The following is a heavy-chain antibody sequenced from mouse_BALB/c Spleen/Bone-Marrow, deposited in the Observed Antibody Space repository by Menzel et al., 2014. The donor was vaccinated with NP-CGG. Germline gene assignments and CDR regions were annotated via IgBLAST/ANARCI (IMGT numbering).Heavy chain of an antibody. CDR2: IWAGGST. CDR3: ARGSYYEGAMDY. J-gene: IGHJ4*01. V-gene: IGHV2-9*02. Sequence: VMLVESGPGLVAPSQSPSITCTVSGFSLTSYGVHWVRQPPGKVLEWLGVIWAGGSTNYNSALMSRLSISKDNSKSQVFLKMNSLQTDDTAMYYCARGSYYEGAMDYWGQGTSVTVTS. D-gene: IGHD1-1*01. CDR1: GFSLTSYG.